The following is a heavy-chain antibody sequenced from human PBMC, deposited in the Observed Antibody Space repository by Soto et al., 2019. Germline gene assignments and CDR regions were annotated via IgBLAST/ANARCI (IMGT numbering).Heavy chain of an antibody. CDR2: ISGSGGST. J-gene: IGHJ5*01. CDR3: AKRPGSSSAGSRFDS. Sequence: GGSLRLSCAASGFTFSNYAMSWVRQAPGKGLEWVSSISGSGGSTYHADSVKGRFTISRDNSKNTLHLQMNSLRAEDTALYYCAKRPGSSSAGSRFDSWGQGMLVTVSS. D-gene: IGHD6-6*01. CDR1: GFTFSNYA. V-gene: IGHV3-23*01.